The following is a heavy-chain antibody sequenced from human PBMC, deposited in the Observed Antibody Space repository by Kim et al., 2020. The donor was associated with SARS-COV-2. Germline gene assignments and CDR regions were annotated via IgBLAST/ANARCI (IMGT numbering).Heavy chain of an antibody. D-gene: IGHD5-18*01. V-gene: IGHV4-39*01. CDR3: ASGRNLGYSYGFFYYYGMDV. Sequence: SETLSLTCTVSGGSISSSSYYWGWIRQPPGKGLEWIGSIYYSGSTYYNPSLKSRVTISVDTSKNQFSLKLSSVTAADTAVYYCASGRNLGYSYGFFYYYGMDVWGQGTTVTVSS. CDR2: IYYSGST. CDR1: GGSISSSSYY. J-gene: IGHJ6*02.